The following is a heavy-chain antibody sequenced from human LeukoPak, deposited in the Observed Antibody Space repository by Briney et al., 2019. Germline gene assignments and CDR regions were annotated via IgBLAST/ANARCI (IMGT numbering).Heavy chain of an antibody. Sequence: PGGSLRLSCAASGFTFSSYAMHWVRQAPGKGLEWVAVISYDGSNKYYADSVKGRFTISRDNSKNTLYLQMNSLRAEDTAVYYCARGWATHFDYWGQGTLVTVSS. CDR2: ISYDGSNK. D-gene: IGHD3-16*01. J-gene: IGHJ4*02. V-gene: IGHV3-30*04. CDR1: GFTFSSYA. CDR3: ARGWATHFDY.